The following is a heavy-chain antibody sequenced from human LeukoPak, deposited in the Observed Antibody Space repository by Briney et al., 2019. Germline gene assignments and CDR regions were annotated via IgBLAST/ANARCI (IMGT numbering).Heavy chain of an antibody. CDR3: ARHMVVTATSWFDP. Sequence: GESLKISCKGSGYSFTNYWIGWVRQMPGKGLEWMGIIYPGDSNTRYSPSFQGQVTISADKSISTAYLQWSSLKASDTAMYYCARHMVVTATSWFDPWGQGTLVTVSS. D-gene: IGHD2-15*01. CDR1: GYSFTNYW. V-gene: IGHV5-51*01. CDR2: IYPGDSNT. J-gene: IGHJ5*02.